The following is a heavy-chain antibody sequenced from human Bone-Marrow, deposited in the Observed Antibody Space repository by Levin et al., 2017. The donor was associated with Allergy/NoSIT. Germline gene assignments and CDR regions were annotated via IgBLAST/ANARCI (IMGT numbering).Heavy chain of an antibody. V-gene: IGHV1-3*04. D-gene: IGHD2-21*01. CDR3: ARAHNLGWFDA. CDR2: INTGNGNT. J-gene: IGHJ5*02. Sequence: GESLKISCKASGYRFNNYAIHWVRQAPGERLEWMGWINTGNGNTKYSEKFQGRVTMTRDTSANTAHMELSSLRSEDTAVYFCARAHNLGWFDAWGQGTQVTVSS. CDR1: GYRFNNYA.